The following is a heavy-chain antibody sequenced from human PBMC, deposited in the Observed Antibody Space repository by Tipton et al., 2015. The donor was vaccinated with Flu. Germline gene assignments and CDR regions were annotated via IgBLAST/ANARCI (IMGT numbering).Heavy chain of an antibody. CDR3: ARGRGYCSTTTCLLPFDF. Sequence: GSLRLSCAASGFTFSSYSMNWARQAPGKGLEWVSVIYSGGTTFYADSVKGRFTISRDNSKNTLYLQMNSLRVEDTAVYYCARGRGYCSTTTCLLPFDFWGQGTLVTVSS. CDR2: IYSGGTT. CDR1: GFTFSSYS. V-gene: IGHV3-53*01. J-gene: IGHJ4*02. D-gene: IGHD2-2*01.